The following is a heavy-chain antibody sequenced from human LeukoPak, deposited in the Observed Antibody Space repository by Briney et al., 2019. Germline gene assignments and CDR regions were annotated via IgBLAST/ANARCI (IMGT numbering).Heavy chain of an antibody. CDR2: INPNSGGA. CDR1: GYTFTGYY. J-gene: IGHJ3*02. V-gene: IGHV1-2*02. CDR3: ARDRPGRDDAFDI. Sequence: ASVKVSCKASGYTFTGYYMHWVRQAPGQGLEWMGWINPNSGGANYAQKFQGRVTMTRDTSISTAYMELSRLRSDDTAVYYCARDRPGRDDAFDIWGQGTMVTVSS.